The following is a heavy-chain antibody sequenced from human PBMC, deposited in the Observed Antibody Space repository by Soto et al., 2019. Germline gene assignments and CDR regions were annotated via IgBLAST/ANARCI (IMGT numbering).Heavy chain of an antibody. J-gene: IGHJ5*02. D-gene: IGHD3-16*01. CDR1: RDTITSYC. V-gene: IGHV1-18*01. CDR2: ISAYNGNT. CDR3: ARDHVGWFDP. Sequence: VKLSSEASRDTITSYCSCSVRQAPGQGLEWMGWISAYNGNTNYAQKLQGRVTMTTDTSTSTAYMELRSLRSDDTAVYYCARDHVGWFDPWGHGTPVTVSS.